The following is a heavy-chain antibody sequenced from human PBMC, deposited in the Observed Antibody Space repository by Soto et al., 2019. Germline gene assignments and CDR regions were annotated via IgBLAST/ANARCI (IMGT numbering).Heavy chain of an antibody. CDR1: VGSFSGYY. D-gene: IGHD3-10*01. CDR3: ARGQGGRYYGSGILPGHYGMDV. CDR2: INHSGST. V-gene: IGHV4-34*01. J-gene: IGHJ6*02. Sequence: RSLTCAVYVGSFSGYYWNWIRQPPGKGLEWIGEINHSGSTNYNPSLKSRLTISVDTSKNQFSLKLSSVTAADTAVYYCARGQGGRYYGSGILPGHYGMDVWGQVPTVTVSS.